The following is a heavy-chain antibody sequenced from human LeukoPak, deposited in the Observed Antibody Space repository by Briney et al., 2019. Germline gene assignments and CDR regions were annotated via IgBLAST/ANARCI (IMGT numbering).Heavy chain of an antibody. D-gene: IGHD2-2*01. CDR3: ARGPYCSSTSCYGSRGYYYMDV. CDR1: GLTFSDAW. Sequence: GGSLRFSCAASGLTFSDAWMSWVRQAPGKGLEWVGRIKSKKDGGTTDYAARVGGRFTISRDYSKNTLYLQMGSLRAEDMAVYYCARGPYCSSTSCYGSRGYYYMDVWGKGTTVTVSS. CDR2: IKSKKDGGTT. J-gene: IGHJ6*03. V-gene: IGHV3-15*01.